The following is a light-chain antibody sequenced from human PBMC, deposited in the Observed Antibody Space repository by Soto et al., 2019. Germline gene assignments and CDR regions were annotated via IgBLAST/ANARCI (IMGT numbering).Light chain of an antibody. J-gene: IGKJ5*01. Sequence: IQLTQSPSSLSASVGNRVTITCRASQGISNFLAWYQQKPGKAPKLLIYAASTLQSGVPSRFSGSGSGTDFTLTISSLQPEDSAVYYCQQYYTWRSITFGQGTRLEIK. CDR3: QQYYTWRSIT. CDR1: QGISNF. V-gene: IGKV1-9*01. CDR2: AAS.